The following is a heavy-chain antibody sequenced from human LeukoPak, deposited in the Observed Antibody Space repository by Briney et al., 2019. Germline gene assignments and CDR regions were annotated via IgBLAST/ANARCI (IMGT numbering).Heavy chain of an antibody. D-gene: IGHD4-23*01. CDR3: ARDSVVTPFDY. CDR1: GFTFSSYW. J-gene: IGHJ4*02. V-gene: IGHV3-74*01. CDR2: INSDGSST. Sequence: PGGSLRLSCAASGFTFSSYWMHWVRHAPGKGLVWVSRINSDGSSTSYADSVKGRFTISRDNAKNTLYLQMNSLRAEDTAVYYCARDSVVTPFDYWGQGTLVTVSS.